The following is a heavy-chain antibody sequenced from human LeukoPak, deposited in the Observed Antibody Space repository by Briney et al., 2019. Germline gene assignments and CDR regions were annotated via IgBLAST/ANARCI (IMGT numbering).Heavy chain of an antibody. D-gene: IGHD6-19*01. CDR2: IHHSGST. J-gene: IGHJ4*02. Sequence: SETLSLTCAVSGGSISSDHWWSWVRQPPGKGLEWIGEIHHSGSTNYNPSLKSRVTISVDKLKNQFSLKMSSVTAADTAVYYCASKLTAVAGYFDYWGQGTLVAVSS. CDR3: ASKLTAVAGYFDY. V-gene: IGHV4-4*02. CDR1: GGSISSDHW.